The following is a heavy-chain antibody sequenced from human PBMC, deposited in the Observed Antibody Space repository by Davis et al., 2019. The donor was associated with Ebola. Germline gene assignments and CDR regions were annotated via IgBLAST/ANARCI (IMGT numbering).Heavy chain of an antibody. D-gene: IGHD4-23*01. CDR3: ARVAYGGDIDY. CDR1: GFTSGRYA. V-gene: IGHV3-23*01. CDR2: ITDTGGRT. J-gene: IGHJ4*02. Sequence: GGSLRLSCAASGFTSGRYAMSWVRQAPGKGLAWVAAITDTGGRTHYADSVKGRFTISRDNSKNTLYLQMNSLRAEDTAVYYCARVAYGGDIDYWGQGTLVTVSS.